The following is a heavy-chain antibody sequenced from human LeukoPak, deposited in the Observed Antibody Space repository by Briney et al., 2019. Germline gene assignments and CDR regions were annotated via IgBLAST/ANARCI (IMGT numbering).Heavy chain of an antibody. V-gene: IGHV3-48*01. J-gene: IGHJ3*02. CDR1: GFTFSSYA. Sequence: GGSLRLSCAASGFTFSSYAMHWVRQAPGKGLEWVSYISSSGSTIYYADSVKGRFTISRDNAKNSLYLQMNSLRAEDTAVYYCARLPRYAFDIWGQGTMVTVSS. CDR3: ARLPRYAFDI. CDR2: ISSSGSTI.